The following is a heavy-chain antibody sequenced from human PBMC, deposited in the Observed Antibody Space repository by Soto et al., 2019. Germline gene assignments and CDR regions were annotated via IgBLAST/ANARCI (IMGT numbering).Heavy chain of an antibody. CDR1: GFTFSSYA. CDR3: AKIRGYSYGPNFDY. CDR2: ISGSGGTT. J-gene: IGHJ4*02. Sequence: GGSLRLSCAASGFTFSSYAMSWVRQAPGKGLEWVSAISGSGGTTYYADSVKGRFTISRDNSKNTLYLQMNSLRAEDTAVYYCAKIRGYSYGPNFDYWGQGTLVTVSS. D-gene: IGHD5-18*01. V-gene: IGHV3-23*01.